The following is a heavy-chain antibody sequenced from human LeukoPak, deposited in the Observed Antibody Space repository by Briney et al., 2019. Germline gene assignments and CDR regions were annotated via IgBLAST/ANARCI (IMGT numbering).Heavy chain of an antibody. V-gene: IGHV4-59*01. CDR2: IYYSGST. D-gene: IGHD5-18*01. J-gene: IGHJ2*01. CDR3: ARDTVDTAHWYFDL. Sequence: SETLSLTCTVSGSSISSYYWSWIRQPPGKGLEWIGYIYYSGSTNYNPSLKSRVTISVDTSKNQFSLKLSSVTAADTAVYYCARDTVDTAHWYFDLWGRGTLVTVSS. CDR1: GSSISSYY.